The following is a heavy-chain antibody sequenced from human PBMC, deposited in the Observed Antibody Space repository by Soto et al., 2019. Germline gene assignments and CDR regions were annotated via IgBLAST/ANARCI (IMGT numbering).Heavy chain of an antibody. CDR3: ARGPYCTNGVCWDYYYGMDV. CDR2: IIPIFGTA. J-gene: IGHJ6*02. V-gene: IGHV1-69*06. D-gene: IGHD2-8*01. Sequence: SVKVSCKASGGTFSSYAISWVRQAPGQGLEWMGGIIPIFGTANYAQKFQGRVTITADKSTSTAYMELSSLRSEDTAVYYCARGPYCTNGVCWDYYYGMDVWGQGTTVTVSS. CDR1: GGTFSSYA.